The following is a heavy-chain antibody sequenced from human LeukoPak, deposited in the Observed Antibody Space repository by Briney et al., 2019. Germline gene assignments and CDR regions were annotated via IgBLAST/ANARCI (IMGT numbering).Heavy chain of an antibody. V-gene: IGHV3-11*05. CDR3: ARAVSVSSYYFDC. J-gene: IGHJ4*02. Sequence: GGSLRLSCAASGFIFSDYYMSWSRQAPGKGLEWISYISSSSSYTNYVDSVKGRFTISRDNAKNSLYLQMNSLRAEDTAVYYCARAVSVSSYYFDCWGQGTLVTVSS. CDR1: GFIFSDYY. D-gene: IGHD5/OR15-5a*01. CDR2: ISSSSSYT.